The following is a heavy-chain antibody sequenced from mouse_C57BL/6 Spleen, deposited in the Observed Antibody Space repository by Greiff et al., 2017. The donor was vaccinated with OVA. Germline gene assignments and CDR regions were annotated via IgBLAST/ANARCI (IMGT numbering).Heavy chain of an antibody. CDR2: INPNNGGT. CDR1: GYTFTDYN. CDR3: ARAYYLAY. J-gene: IGHJ3*01. D-gene: IGHD2-10*01. V-gene: IGHV1-26*01. Sequence: EVQLQQSGPELVKPGASVKISCKASGYTFTDYNMNWVKQSHGKSLEWIGDINPNNGGTSYNQKFKGKSTLTVDKSSSTAYMYLRSLTSDDSAVYYFARAYYLAYWGQGTLVTVSA.